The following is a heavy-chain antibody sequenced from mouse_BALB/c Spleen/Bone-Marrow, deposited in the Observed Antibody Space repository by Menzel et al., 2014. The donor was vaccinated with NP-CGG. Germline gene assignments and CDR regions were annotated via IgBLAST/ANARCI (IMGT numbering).Heavy chain of an antibody. CDR1: GFNIKDTY. D-gene: IGHD1-1*01. Sequence: VHLQQSGAELVKPGASVKLSCTASGFNIKDTYMHWVKQRPEQGLEWIGRIDPANGNTKYDPKFQGKATITADTSSNTAYLQLSSLTSEDTAVYYCVSYYYGNYFDSWGQGTTLTVSS. CDR2: IDPANGNT. CDR3: VSYYYGNYFDS. V-gene: IGHV14-3*02. J-gene: IGHJ2*01.